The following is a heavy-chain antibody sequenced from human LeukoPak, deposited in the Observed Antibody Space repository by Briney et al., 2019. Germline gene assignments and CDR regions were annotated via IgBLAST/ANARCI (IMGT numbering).Heavy chain of an antibody. V-gene: IGHV4-59*01. CDR1: GGSIGSYY. D-gene: IGHD1-26*01. CDR3: ARVVRGSPPYFDY. Sequence: SETLSLTCTVSGGSIGSYYWSWIRQPPGKGLEWIGYIYYSGSTNYNPSLKSRVTISVDTSKNQFSLKLSSVTAADTAVYYCARVVRGSPPYFDYWGQGTLVTVSS. J-gene: IGHJ4*02. CDR2: IYYSGST.